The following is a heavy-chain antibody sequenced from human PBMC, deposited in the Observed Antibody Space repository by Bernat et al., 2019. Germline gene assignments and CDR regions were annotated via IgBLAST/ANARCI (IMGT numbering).Heavy chain of an antibody. CDR1: GFTLSIYA. D-gene: IGHD3-10*01. CDR2: ISSNGGST. J-gene: IGHJ4*02. V-gene: IGHV3-64D*06. Sequence: EVQLVESGGGLVQPVGSLRLSCLASGFTLSIYAMHWVRQAPGKGLEYVSAISSNGGSTYYADSVKGRFTISREQSKNTLYLKMSSMSAEDTAVYYCVRFAGANDYGSGSKGQDFDYWGQGTLVTVSS. CDR3: VRFAGANDYGSGSKGQDFDY.